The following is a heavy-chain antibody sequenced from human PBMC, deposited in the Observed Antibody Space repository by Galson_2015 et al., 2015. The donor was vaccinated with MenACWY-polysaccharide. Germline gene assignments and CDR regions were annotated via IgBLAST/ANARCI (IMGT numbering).Heavy chain of an antibody. CDR3: VRGIRDSGDYGQDYFDN. V-gene: IGHV1-3*01. J-gene: IGHJ4*02. CDR2: INPGNGHT. Sequence: SVKVSCKASGYTFIPYSMHWVRQAPGQRLEWMGWINPGNGHTKYPQKFQGRVIFTRDTSANTGYMELRSLRYEDTAVYYCVRGIRDSGDYGQDYFDNWGQGTPVTVSS. CDR1: GYTFIPYS. D-gene: IGHD4/OR15-4a*01.